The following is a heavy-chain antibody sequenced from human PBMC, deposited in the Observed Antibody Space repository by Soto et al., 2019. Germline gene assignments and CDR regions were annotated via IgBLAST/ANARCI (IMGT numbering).Heavy chain of an antibody. Sequence: QVQLQESGPGLVKPSQTLSLTCAVSGGSISSGGYYWSWIRQHPGKGLEWIGYIYYRGSTYYNPPLKSRVTISVDTSKNQFFLNLSSVTDADTAVYYCARDPNPIFDTWGQGILVTVSS. V-gene: IGHV4-31*11. CDR2: IYYRGST. CDR3: ARDPNPIFDT. D-gene: IGHD3-3*01. J-gene: IGHJ5*02. CDR1: GGSISSGGYY.